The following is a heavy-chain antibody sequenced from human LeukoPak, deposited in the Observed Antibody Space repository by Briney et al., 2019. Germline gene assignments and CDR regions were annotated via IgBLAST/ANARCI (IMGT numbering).Heavy chain of an antibody. Sequence: PGGSLRLSCAASGFTFSNYAMNWVRRAPGKGLEWVSSISGSSTYIYYADSVKGRFTISRDNAENSLYLQTTTLRVEDTAVYYCATGEWLGYWGQGTLVTVSS. CDR2: ISGSSTYI. D-gene: IGHD3-3*01. CDR1: GFTFSNYA. J-gene: IGHJ4*02. CDR3: ATGEWLGY. V-gene: IGHV3-21*01.